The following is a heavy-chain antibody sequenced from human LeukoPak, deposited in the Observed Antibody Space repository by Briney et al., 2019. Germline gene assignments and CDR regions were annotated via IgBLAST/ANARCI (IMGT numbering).Heavy chain of an antibody. D-gene: IGHD4-17*01. Sequence: ASVKVSCKASGGTFSSYAISWVRQAPGQGLEWMGGIIPIFGTANYAQKFQGRVTITADESTSTAYMELSSLRSEDTAVYYCARDHYGDYEGAEALDPRERGPFDYWGQGTLVTVSS. V-gene: IGHV1-69*13. CDR1: GGTFSSYA. J-gene: IGHJ4*02. CDR2: IIPIFGTA. CDR3: ARDHYGDYEGAEALDPRERGPFDY.